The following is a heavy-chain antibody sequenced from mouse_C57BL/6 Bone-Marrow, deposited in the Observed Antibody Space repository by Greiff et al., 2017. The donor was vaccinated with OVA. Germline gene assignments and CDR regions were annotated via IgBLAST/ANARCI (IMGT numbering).Heavy chain of an antibody. CDR2: IHPNSGST. CDR3: ASYYSNPYAMDY. D-gene: IGHD2-5*01. V-gene: IGHV1-64*01. CDR1: GYTFTSYW. Sequence: QVHVKQPGAELVKPGASVKLSCKASGYTFTSYWMHWVKQRPGQGLEWIGMIHPNSGSTNYNEKFKSKATLTVDKSSSTAYMQLSSLTSEDSAVYYCASYYSNPYAMDYWGQGTSVTVSS. J-gene: IGHJ4*01.